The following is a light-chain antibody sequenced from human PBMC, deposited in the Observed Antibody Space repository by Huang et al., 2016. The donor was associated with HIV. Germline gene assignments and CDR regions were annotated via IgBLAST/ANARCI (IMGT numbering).Light chain of an antibody. V-gene: IGKV2-28*01. CDR1: QSLLHGNGSNY. J-gene: IGKJ5*01. Sequence: DIVMIQSPLSLSVTPGEAASISCRSSQSLLHGNGSNYLELYLQKPGQSPQLLTYSGSDRAPGVPARFAGSGAGTDFSLTISSVEAEDIGIYYCMQSLQTPGTFGQGTRLDIK. CDR3: MQSLQTPGT. CDR2: SGS.